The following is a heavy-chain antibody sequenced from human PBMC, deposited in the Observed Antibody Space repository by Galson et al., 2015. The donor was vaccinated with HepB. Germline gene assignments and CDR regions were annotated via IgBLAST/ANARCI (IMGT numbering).Heavy chain of an antibody. J-gene: IGHJ5*02. CDR1: GYTFTGFY. V-gene: IGHV1-2*06. CDR2: INPNSGGT. Sequence: SCKASGYTFTGFYMHWVRQAPGQGLEWMGRINPNSGGTNYGQKFQGRVTMTRDTSISTAYMELSRLRGDGTAVYYCARARQANYFDSSGSSPRVNWFDPWSQGTLVAVSS. D-gene: IGHD3-22*01. CDR3: ARARQANYFDSSGSSPRVNWFDP.